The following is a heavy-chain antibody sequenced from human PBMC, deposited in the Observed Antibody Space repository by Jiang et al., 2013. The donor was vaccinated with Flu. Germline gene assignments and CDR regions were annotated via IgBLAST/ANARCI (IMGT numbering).Heavy chain of an antibody. V-gene: IGHV3-66*01. CDR3: ARDTIYSYLP. Sequence: LVEVWGRALVQAWGVPSRLSCAASGFTVSSNYMSWVRQAPGEGLEWVSVIYSGGSTYYADSVKGRFTISRDNSKNTLYLQMNSLRAEDTAVYYCARDTIYSYLPWGQGTLVTVSS. D-gene: IGHD5-18*01. CDR1: GFTVSSNY. J-gene: IGHJ4*02. CDR2: IYSGGST.